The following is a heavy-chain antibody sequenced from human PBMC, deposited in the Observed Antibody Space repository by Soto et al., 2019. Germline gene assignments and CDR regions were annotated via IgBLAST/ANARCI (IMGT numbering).Heavy chain of an antibody. CDR3: ARGVSSGWYYYYYGIDV. V-gene: IGHV6-1*01. CDR2: TYYRSKWYN. J-gene: IGHJ6*02. CDR1: GDSVSSNSAA. Sequence: SQTLSLTCAISGDSVSSNSAAWNWIRQSPSRGLEWLGRTYYRSKWYNDYAVSVKSRITINPDTSKNQFSLQLNSVTPEDTAVYYCARGVSSGWYYYYYGIDVWGQGTTVTVSS. D-gene: IGHD6-19*01.